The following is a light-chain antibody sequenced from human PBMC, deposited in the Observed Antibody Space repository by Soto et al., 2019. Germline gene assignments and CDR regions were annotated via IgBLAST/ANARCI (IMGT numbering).Light chain of an antibody. J-gene: IGKJ5*01. CDR2: DAS. V-gene: IGKV3-11*01. CDR3: QQRSNGPLT. CDR1: QSVSSY. Sequence: EIVLTQSPATLSLSPGERVTLSCRARQSVSSYFAWYQQKPGQAPRLLIYDASNRATGIPARFSGSGSGTAFTLTISSLEPEDFAVYYCQQRSNGPLTFGQGTRLEIK.